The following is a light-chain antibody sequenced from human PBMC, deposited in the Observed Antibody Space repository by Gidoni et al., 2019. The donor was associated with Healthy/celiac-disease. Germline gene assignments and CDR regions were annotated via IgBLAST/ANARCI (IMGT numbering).Light chain of an antibody. CDR1: QSVSSSY. CDR3: QQYGSSPWT. Sequence: IVLTQSPGTLSLSPGESPTLSCRASQSVSSSYLAWYQQKPGQAPRLLIYGASSRATGIPDRFSGSGSGTDFTLTISRLEPEDFAVYYCQQYGSSPWTFGQGTKVEIK. CDR2: GAS. V-gene: IGKV3-20*01. J-gene: IGKJ1*01.